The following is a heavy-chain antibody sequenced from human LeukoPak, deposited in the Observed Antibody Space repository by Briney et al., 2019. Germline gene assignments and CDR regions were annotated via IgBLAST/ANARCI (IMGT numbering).Heavy chain of an antibody. Sequence: PSETLPLTCAVSGGSISSSNWWSWVRQPPGKGLEWIGEIYHSGSTNYNPSLKSRVTISVDKSKNQFSLKLSSVTAADTAVYYCARAPGIAAAGPFDYWGQGTLVTVSS. J-gene: IGHJ4*02. CDR1: GGSISSSNW. D-gene: IGHD6-13*01. CDR2: IYHSGST. V-gene: IGHV4-4*02. CDR3: ARAPGIAAAGPFDY.